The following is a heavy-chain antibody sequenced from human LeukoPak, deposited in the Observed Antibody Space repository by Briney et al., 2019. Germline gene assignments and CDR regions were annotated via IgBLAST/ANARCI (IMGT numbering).Heavy chain of an antibody. Sequence: GGSLRLSCAASGFTVSSNYMSWVRQAPGKGLEWVSVIYSGGSTYYADSVKGRFTISRDNSKNTLYLQMNSLRAEDTAVYYCARSLNADDAFDIWGQGTMATVSS. V-gene: IGHV3-53*01. CDR3: ARSLNADDAFDI. CDR2: IYSGGST. J-gene: IGHJ3*02. CDR1: GFTVSSNY.